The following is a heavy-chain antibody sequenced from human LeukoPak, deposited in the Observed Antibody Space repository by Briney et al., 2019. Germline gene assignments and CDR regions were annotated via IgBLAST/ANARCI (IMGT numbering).Heavy chain of an antibody. CDR2: IKQGGRER. CDR3: ARDCGSTSCYSPYYYGMDV. Sequence: PGGSLRLSCGASGLTFSRYAMSWLRRATGKGLEWVTNIKQGGRERYYVDSVNGRFTISRDTAKSSLYLQRNSLRAEDTAVYYCARDCGSTSCYSPYYYGMDVWGQGTTVTVSS. CDR1: GLTFSRYA. J-gene: IGHJ6*02. V-gene: IGHV3-7*01. D-gene: IGHD2-2*02.